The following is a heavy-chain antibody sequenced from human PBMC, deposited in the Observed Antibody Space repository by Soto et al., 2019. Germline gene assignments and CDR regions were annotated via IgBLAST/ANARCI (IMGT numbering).Heavy chain of an antibody. D-gene: IGHD1-1*01. CDR2: ISYDGNNK. V-gene: IGHV3-30*18. Sequence: QVQLVESGGGVVQPGRSLRLSCAASGFTFSTYGMHRVRQAPGKGLEWVAVISYDGNNKYYADSVKGRFTISRDNSKNTLYLQMSSLRAEDTAVYYSAKSVYNWNDGFFDYWGQVTLVTVSS. CDR1: GFTFSTYG. CDR3: AKSVYNWNDGFFDY. J-gene: IGHJ4*02.